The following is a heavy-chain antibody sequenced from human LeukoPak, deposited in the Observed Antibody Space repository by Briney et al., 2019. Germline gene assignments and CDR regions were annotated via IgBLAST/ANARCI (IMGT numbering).Heavy chain of an antibody. CDR1: GGSFSGYY. CDR3: ARGRKHDY. CDR2: INHSGST. J-gene: IGHJ4*02. Sequence: SETLSLTCAVYGGSFSGYYWSWIRQPPGKGLEWIGEINHSGSTNYNPSLKSRVTISVDTSKNPFPLKLSSVTAADTAVYYCARGRKHDYWGQGTLVTVSS. V-gene: IGHV4-34*01.